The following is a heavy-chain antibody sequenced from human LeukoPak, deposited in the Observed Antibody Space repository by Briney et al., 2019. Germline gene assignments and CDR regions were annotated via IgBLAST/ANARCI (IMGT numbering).Heavy chain of an antibody. J-gene: IGHJ4*02. CDR1: GYTFTGYY. V-gene: IGHV1-2*02. CDR3: ARLWNSVYIIYSDY. D-gene: IGHD5/OR15-5a*01. CDR2: INPNSGGT. Sequence: ASVKVSCKASGYTFTGYYIHWVRQAPGQGLEWMGWINPNSGGTNYAQKFQGRVTMTGDTSISTAYMELNRLKSDDTAVYYCARLWNSVYIIYSDYWGQGTLVTVSS.